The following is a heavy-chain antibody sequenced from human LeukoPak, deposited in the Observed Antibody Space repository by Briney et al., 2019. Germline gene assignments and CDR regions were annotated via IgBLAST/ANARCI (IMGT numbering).Heavy chain of an antibody. CDR1: AGSMNRGDYY. D-gene: IGHD3-3*02. CDR2: TYYSGST. J-gene: IGHJ5*02. CDR3: ARSPHIWFSERGWFDP. Sequence: SQRMSPTCPVAAGSMNRGDYYWVWLLQPPWKGLEWIGSTYYSGSTSYNPSLKSRVAMTVDTSKSQFSLKLSSVTAADTAVYFCARSPHIWFSERGWFDPWGQGTLVTVSS. V-gene: IGHV4-39*07.